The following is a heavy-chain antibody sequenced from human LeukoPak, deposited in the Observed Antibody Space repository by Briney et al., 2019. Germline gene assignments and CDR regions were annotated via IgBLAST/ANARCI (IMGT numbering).Heavy chain of an antibody. V-gene: IGHV4-39*07. J-gene: IGHJ4*02. CDR1: GGSISSSSYY. Sequence: SETLSLTCTVSGGSISSSSYYWGWIRQPPGKGLEWIGSIYYSGSTYYNPSLKSRVTISADTSKNQISLKLSSVTAADTAVYCCARAGGGYSYDYWGQGTLVTVSS. D-gene: IGHD5-18*01. CDR2: IYYSGST. CDR3: ARAGGGYSYDY.